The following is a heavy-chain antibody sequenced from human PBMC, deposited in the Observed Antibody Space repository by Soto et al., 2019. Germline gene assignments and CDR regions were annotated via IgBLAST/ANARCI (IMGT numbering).Heavy chain of an antibody. J-gene: IGHJ3*02. CDR1: GYTFTGYY. D-gene: IGHD6-13*01. Sequence: ASVKVSCKASGYTFTGYYMHWVRQAPGQGLEWMGWINPNSGGTNHAQKFQGRVTMTRDTSISTAYMELSGLRSDDTAVYYCASTRIAGAFDIWGQGTMVTVSS. V-gene: IGHV1-2*02. CDR2: INPNSGGT. CDR3: ASTRIAGAFDI.